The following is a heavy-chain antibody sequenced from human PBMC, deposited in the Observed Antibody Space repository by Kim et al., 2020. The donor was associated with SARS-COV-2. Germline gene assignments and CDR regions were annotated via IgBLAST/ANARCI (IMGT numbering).Heavy chain of an antibody. CDR3: ATHQSINYYDSSGFGSYYFDY. Sequence: SVKVSCKASGGTFSSYAISWVRQAPGQGLEWMGGIIPIFGTENYAQKFQGRVTITADESTSTAYMELSSLRSEDTAVYYCATHQSINYYDSSGFGSYYFDYWGQGTLVTVSS. V-gene: IGHV1-69*13. CDR2: IIPIFGTE. D-gene: IGHD3-22*01. J-gene: IGHJ4*02. CDR1: GGTFSSYA.